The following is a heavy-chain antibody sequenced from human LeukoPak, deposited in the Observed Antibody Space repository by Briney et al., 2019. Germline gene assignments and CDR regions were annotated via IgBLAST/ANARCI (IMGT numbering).Heavy chain of an antibody. Sequence: SQTLSLTCAISGDGVSSNSAAWNWIRQSPSRGLEWLGRTYYRSKWYNDYAVSVKSRITINPDTSKNQFSLQLNSVTPEDTAVYYCARDRRTVGSGSYWRLWFDPWGQGTLVTVSS. CDR3: ARDRRTVGSGSYWRLWFDP. CDR2: TYYRSKWYN. V-gene: IGHV6-1*01. D-gene: IGHD3-10*01. J-gene: IGHJ5*02. CDR1: GDGVSSNSAA.